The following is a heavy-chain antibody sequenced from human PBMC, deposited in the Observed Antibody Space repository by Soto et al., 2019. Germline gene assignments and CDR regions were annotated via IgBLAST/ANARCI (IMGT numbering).Heavy chain of an antibody. Sequence: SETLSLTCTVSGGSISSGGYYWSWIRQHPGKGLEWIGYIYYSGSTYYNPSLKSRVTISVDTSKNQFSLELSSVTAADTAVYYCARAPPYSSSWPHPFDYWGQGTLVTVSS. D-gene: IGHD6-13*01. CDR1: GGSISSGGYY. CDR3: ARAPPYSSSWPHPFDY. J-gene: IGHJ4*02. V-gene: IGHV4-31*03. CDR2: IYYSGST.